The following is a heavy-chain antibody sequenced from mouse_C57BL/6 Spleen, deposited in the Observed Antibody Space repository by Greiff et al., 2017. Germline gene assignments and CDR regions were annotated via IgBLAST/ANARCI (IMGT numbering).Heavy chain of an antibody. CDR2: IDPENGDT. J-gene: IGHJ3*01. CDR1: GFNITDDY. D-gene: IGHD2-4*01. V-gene: IGHV14-4*01. CDR3: TTKDYDGAWFAY. Sequence: EVQLQQSGAELVRPGASVKLSCTASGFNITDDYMHWVKQRPEQGLEWIGWIDPENGDTEYASKFQGKATITEDTSSNTAYLQLSSLTSEDTAVYYCTTKDYDGAWFAYWGQGTLVTVSA.